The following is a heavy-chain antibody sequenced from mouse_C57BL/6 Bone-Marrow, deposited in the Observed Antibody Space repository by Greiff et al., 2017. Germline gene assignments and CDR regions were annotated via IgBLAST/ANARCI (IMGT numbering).Heavy chain of an antibody. CDR1: GFNIKDDY. CDR2: IDPENGDT. J-gene: IGHJ4*01. CDR3: TTPIYYAMDY. Sequence: EVQLQQSGAELVRPGASVKLSCTASGFNIKDDYMHWVKQRPEQGLEWIGWIDPENGDTEYASKFQGKATITADTSSNTAYLQLSSLSSEDTAVYYGTTPIYYAMDYWGQGTSVTVSS. V-gene: IGHV14-4*01.